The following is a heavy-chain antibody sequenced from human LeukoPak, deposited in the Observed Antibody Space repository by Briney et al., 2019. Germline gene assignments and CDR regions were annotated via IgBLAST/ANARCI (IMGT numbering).Heavy chain of an antibody. CDR3: ATGLLTAIAGNFDY. CDR2: IYYSGST. CDR1: GGSISSSSYY. J-gene: IGHJ4*02. V-gene: IGHV4-39*01. Sequence: SETLSLTCTVSGGSISSSSYYWGWIRQPPGKGLEWIGSIYYSGSTYYNPSLKSRVTISVDTSKNQFSLKLSSVTAADTAVYYCATGLLTAIAGNFDYWGRGTLVTVSS. D-gene: IGHD2-21*02.